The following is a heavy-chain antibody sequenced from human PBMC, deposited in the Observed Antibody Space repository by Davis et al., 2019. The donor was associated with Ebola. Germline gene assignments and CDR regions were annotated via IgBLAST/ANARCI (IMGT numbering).Heavy chain of an antibody. CDR1: GFSFSSYS. D-gene: IGHD4-11*01. J-gene: IGHJ6*02. CDR3: ARVSSTTVREYYYYYYGMDV. Sequence: GGSLRLSCAASGFSFSSYSMNWVRQAPGKGLEWVSYISSSSSTIYYADSVKGRFTISRDNAKNSLYLQMNSLRDEDTAVYYCARVSSTTVREYYYYYYGMDVWGQGTTVTVSS. V-gene: IGHV3-48*02. CDR2: ISSSSSTI.